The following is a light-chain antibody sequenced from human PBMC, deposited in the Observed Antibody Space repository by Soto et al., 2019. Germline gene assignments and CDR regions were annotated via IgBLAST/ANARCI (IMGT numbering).Light chain of an antibody. CDR2: DAS. Sequence: EIVLTQSPATLSLSPGERATLSCRASQSVSSYLAWYQQKPGQAPRLLIYDASNRATGIPARFSGSGSGTDFTLTISSLEPEDFAVYYCQQRSNWRITFGQ. J-gene: IGKJ5*01. V-gene: IGKV3-11*01. CDR3: QQRSNWRIT. CDR1: QSVSSY.